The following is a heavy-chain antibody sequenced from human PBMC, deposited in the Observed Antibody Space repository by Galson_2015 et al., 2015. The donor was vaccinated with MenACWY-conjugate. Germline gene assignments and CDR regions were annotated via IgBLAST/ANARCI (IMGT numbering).Heavy chain of an antibody. Sequence: SLRLSCAASGFMFSDSWMGWVRQAPGKGLEWVANIKHDASGKYYVDSVKGRFVISRDNAKRSVFLQMDSLRVEDTGVYYCARAKEQWLSKTFDLWGQGT. CDR3: ARAKEQWLSKTFDL. V-gene: IGHV3-7*01. J-gene: IGHJ3*01. CDR2: IKHDASGK. D-gene: IGHD6-19*01. CDR1: GFMFSDSW.